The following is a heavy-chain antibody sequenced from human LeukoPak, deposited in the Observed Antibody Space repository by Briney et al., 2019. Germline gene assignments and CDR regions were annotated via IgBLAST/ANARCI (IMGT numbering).Heavy chain of an antibody. D-gene: IGHD6-13*01. J-gene: IGHJ5*02. CDR2: IIPIFGTA. CDR1: GGTFSSYA. V-gene: IGHV1-69*06. Sequence: ASVKVSCKASGGTFSSYAISWVRQAPGQGLEWMGGIIPIFGTANYAQKFQGRVTITADKSTSTAYMELSSLRSEDTAVYYCARAGVYLAAAGNNWFDPWGQGTLVTVSS. CDR3: ARAGVYLAAAGNNWFDP.